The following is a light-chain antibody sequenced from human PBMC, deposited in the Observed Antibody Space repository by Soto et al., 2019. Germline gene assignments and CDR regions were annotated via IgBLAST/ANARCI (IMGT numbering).Light chain of an antibody. CDR1: QRIGNY. Sequence: DLQMTQSPSSLSASVGGSVTITCRASQRIGNYLNWYQLKPGKAPKLLLFAASNLHSGVPSRFSGGGSGTDFTLTISSLQPEDFATYYCQQSYDTPRTFGQGTKVEIK. CDR3: QQSYDTPRT. CDR2: AAS. J-gene: IGKJ1*01. V-gene: IGKV1-39*01.